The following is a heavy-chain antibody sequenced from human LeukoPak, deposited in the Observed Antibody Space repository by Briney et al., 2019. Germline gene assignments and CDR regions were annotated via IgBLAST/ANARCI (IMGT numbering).Heavy chain of an antibody. V-gene: IGHV4-34*01. CDR3: ARVGGYYLDY. Sequence: PSETLSLTCAVYGGSFSGYYWSWIRQPPGKGLEWIGEINRSGSTNYNPSLKSRVTISVDTSKNQFSLKLSSVTAADTAVYYCARVGGYYLDYWGQGTLVTVSS. D-gene: IGHD3-22*01. CDR1: GGSFSGYY. CDR2: INRSGST. J-gene: IGHJ4*02.